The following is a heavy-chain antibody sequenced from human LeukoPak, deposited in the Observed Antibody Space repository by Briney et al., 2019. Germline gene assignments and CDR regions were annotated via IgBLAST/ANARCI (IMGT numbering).Heavy chain of an antibody. CDR1: GFTFDDYA. CDR2: ISWNSGSI. Sequence: GGSLRLSCAASGFTFDDYAMHWVRQAPGKGLEWVSGISWNSGSIGYADSVKGRFTISRDNAKNSLYLQMNSLRAEDTAVYYCAPGVGYCSGGSCPLLDYWGQGTLVTVSS. CDR3: APGVGYCSGGSCPLLDY. D-gene: IGHD2-15*01. J-gene: IGHJ4*02. V-gene: IGHV3-9*01.